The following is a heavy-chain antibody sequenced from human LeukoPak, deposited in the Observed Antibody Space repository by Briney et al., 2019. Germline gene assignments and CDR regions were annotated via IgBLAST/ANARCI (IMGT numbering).Heavy chain of an antibody. Sequence: ASVKVSCKASGGTFSSYAISWVRQAPGQGLEWRGGIIPIFGTANYAQKFQGRVTITADESTSTAYMELSRLRSDDTAVYYCARVLFYSSGNKSNRVDYWGQGTLVTVSS. V-gene: IGHV1-69*01. CDR1: GGTFSSYA. D-gene: IGHD6-19*01. J-gene: IGHJ4*02. CDR2: IIPIFGTA. CDR3: ARVLFYSSGNKSNRVDY.